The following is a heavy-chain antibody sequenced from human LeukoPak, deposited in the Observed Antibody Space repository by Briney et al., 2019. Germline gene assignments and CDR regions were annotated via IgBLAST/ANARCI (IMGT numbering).Heavy chain of an antibody. D-gene: IGHD4-17*01. Sequence: GESLKISCKGSGYSFNNYWIGWVRQMPGKGLEWMGIIYPGDSDTRYSPSFQGQVTISVDKSISTAYLQWSSLKASDTAIYYCVRPNDYGYYFDYWGQGTLVTVST. CDR1: GYSFNNYW. CDR3: VRPNDYGYYFDY. CDR2: IYPGDSDT. J-gene: IGHJ4*02. V-gene: IGHV5-51*01.